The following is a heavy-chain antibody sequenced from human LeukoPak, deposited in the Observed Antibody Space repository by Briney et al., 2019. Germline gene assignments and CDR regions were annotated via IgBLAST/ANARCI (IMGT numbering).Heavy chain of an antibody. D-gene: IGHD5-12*01. J-gene: IGHJ4*02. CDR1: GFKFSDHY. Sequence: GGSLRLSCAASGFKFSDHYIDWVRQAPGKGLEWVGRSRNKASSYTTEYAASVEGRFTISRDVSESSLYLQMNSLRSEDTAVYYCARILWIRGYDLGYWGQGTLVTVSS. V-gene: IGHV3-72*01. CDR3: ARILWIRGYDLGY. CDR2: SRNKASSYTT.